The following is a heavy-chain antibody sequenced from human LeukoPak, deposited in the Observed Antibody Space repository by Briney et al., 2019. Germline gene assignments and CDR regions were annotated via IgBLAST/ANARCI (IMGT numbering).Heavy chain of an antibody. CDR3: AREPGIAAAGTLYYYGMDV. J-gene: IGHJ6*02. D-gene: IGHD6-13*01. CDR1: GGTFSSYA. V-gene: IGHV1-69*04. CDR2: IIPILGIA. Sequence: SVKVSCKASGGTFSSYAISWVRQAPGQGLEWMGRIIPILGIANYAQKFQGRVTITADKSTSTAYMELSSLRSEDTAVYYCAREPGIAAAGTLYYYGMDVWGQGTTVTVSS.